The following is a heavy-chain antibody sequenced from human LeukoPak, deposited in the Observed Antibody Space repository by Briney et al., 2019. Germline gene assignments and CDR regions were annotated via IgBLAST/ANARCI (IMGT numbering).Heavy chain of an antibody. Sequence: GGSLRLSCAASGFTFSSYAMSWVRQAPGKGLEWVSAISDSGGSTYYADPVKGRFTISRGNSKNTLYLQMNSLRAEDTAVYYCAKERYGYRLDYWGQGTLVTVSS. D-gene: IGHD5-24*01. V-gene: IGHV3-23*01. CDR1: GFTFSSYA. J-gene: IGHJ4*02. CDR2: ISDSGGST. CDR3: AKERYGYRLDY.